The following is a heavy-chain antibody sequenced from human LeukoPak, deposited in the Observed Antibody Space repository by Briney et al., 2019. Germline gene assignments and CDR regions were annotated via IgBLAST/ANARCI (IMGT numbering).Heavy chain of an antibody. Sequence: SETLSLTCTVSGGSISSSSYYWGWIRQPPGKGLEWIGSIYYSGSTYYNPSLKSRVTISVDSSKNQFSLTLSSVTAADTAVYYCARDSLSSGTTIDYWGQGTLVTVSS. J-gene: IGHJ4*02. D-gene: IGHD3-10*01. CDR2: IYYSGST. CDR1: GGSISSSSYY. V-gene: IGHV4-39*07. CDR3: ARDSLSSGTTIDY.